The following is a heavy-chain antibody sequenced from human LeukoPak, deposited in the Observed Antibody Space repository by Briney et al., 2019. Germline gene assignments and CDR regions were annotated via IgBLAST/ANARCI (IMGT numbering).Heavy chain of an antibody. CDR3: AREASYDSSGYQGSTYVAFDI. J-gene: IGHJ3*02. D-gene: IGHD3-22*01. V-gene: IGHV3-20*04. CDR1: GFTFDDYG. CDR2: INWNGGST. Sequence: PGGSLRLSCAASGFTFDDYGMSWVRQAPGKGLEWVSGINWNGGSTGYADSVKGRFTISRDNGENSLYLQMNSLRAEDTALYYCAREASYDSSGYQGSTYVAFDIWGQGTMVTVSS.